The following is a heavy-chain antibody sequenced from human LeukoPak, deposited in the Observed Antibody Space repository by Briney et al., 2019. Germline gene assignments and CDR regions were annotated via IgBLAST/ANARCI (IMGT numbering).Heavy chain of an antibody. V-gene: IGHV1-18*01. J-gene: IGHJ5*02. Sequence: ASVKVSCKAPGYNLTNYGISWVRQAPGQGLEWMAWISADNGNTNYAQKFQGRVTVTTDSSTTTVYLELRSLTSDDTAVYYCATEVPQCSHATCYFGWLDPWGQGTLVTVSS. D-gene: IGHD2-15*01. CDR3: ATEVPQCSHATCYFGWLDP. CDR2: ISADNGNT. CDR1: GYNLTNYG.